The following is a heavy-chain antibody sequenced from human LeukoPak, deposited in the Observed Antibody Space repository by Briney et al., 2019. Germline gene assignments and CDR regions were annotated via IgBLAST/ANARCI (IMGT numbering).Heavy chain of an antibody. CDR2: INPNSGGT. CDR1: GYTFTGYY. J-gene: IGHJ4*02. CDR3: ARAYSGYEAFDY. D-gene: IGHD5-12*01. Sequence: ASVKVSCKASGYTFTGYYIHWVRQAPGQGLEWMGWINPNSGGTNYAQKFQGRVTMTRDTSITYMELSSLRSDDTAVYHCARAYSGYEAFDYWGQGTLVTVSS. V-gene: IGHV1-2*02.